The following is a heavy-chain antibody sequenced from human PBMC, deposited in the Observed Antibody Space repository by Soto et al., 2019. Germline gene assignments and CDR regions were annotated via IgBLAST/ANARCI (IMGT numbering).Heavy chain of an antibody. V-gene: IGHV1-69*01. CDR3: ARLGLDLDFDH. Sequence: QVQLVQSGPEVKKPGSSRTVSCKSYGDSFSRFAVSWVRQAPGEGLEWMGGIIPVTGTANYIDKFRDRLTITADESSSTVYMELSSLRSEDTAVYYCARLGLDLDFDHWGQGTLVTVSS. CDR2: IIPVTGTA. J-gene: IGHJ4*02. CDR1: GDSFSRFA.